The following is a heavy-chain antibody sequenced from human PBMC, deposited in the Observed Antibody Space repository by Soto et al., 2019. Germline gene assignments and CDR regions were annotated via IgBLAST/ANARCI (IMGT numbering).Heavy chain of an antibody. CDR2: ISIDGTRT. V-gene: IGHV3-30*01. J-gene: IGHJ5*02. Sequence: LRLSCVASGFSLYSYVIHWVRQTPGKGLQWVAVISIDGTRTYYADSVKGRFTVSRDNSKNTQYLQMYGLTIEDTAIYYCVRDLGSSVLDPWGQGTLVTLSS. D-gene: IGHD6-13*01. CDR1: GFSLYSYV. CDR3: VRDLGSSVLDP.